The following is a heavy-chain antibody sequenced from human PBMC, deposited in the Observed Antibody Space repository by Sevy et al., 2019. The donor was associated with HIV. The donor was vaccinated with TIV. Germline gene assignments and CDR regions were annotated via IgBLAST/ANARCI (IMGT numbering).Heavy chain of an antibody. Sequence: ASVKVSCKASGHTFTGYYIHWVRQAPGQGLEWMGWINANSGGTNYAQKFQDTVTMTSDTSISTVYMDLSRLRSDDTAVYFCTRSGYYYGFDYWGQGTLVTASS. CDR2: INANSGGT. CDR3: TRSGYYYGFDY. D-gene: IGHD3-22*01. J-gene: IGHJ4*02. CDR1: GHTFTGYY. V-gene: IGHV1-2*02.